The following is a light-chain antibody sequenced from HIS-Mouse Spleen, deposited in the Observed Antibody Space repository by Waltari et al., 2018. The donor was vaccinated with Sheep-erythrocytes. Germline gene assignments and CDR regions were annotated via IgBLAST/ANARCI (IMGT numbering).Light chain of an antibody. V-gene: IGLV2-11*01. CDR1: SSDVGGYNY. J-gene: IGLJ1*01. Sequence: QSALTQPRSVSGSPGQSVTISCTGTSSDVGGYNYVSWYQQHPGKAPKLMIYDVSKRPSGVPDRFSGSKAGNTALLTISGLQAEDEADYYCCSYAGSYNHVFATGTKVTVL. CDR3: CSYAGSYNHV. CDR2: DVS.